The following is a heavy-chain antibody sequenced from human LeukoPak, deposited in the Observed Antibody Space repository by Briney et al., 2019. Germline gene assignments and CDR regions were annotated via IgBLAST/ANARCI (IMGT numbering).Heavy chain of an antibody. V-gene: IGHV4-39*07. CDR1: GGSISDTSHY. CDR2: FYKTGDT. Sequence: SETLSLTCNVVGGSISDTSHYWAWIRQPPGKGLEWIGTFYKTGDTYYEPSLKSRVTISGDTSQNHLSLRLTSVTAADTAVYYCARGYYHYYIDVWGQGTTVTVSS. J-gene: IGHJ6*02. CDR3: ARGYYHYYIDV.